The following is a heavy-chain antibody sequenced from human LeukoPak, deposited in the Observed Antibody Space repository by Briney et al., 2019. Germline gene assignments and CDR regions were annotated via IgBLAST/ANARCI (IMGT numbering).Heavy chain of an antibody. CDR3: ARDGPPDY. J-gene: IGHJ4*02. CDR1: GFTFRSYE. CDR2: ISASGDTV. V-gene: IGHV3-48*03. Sequence: QPGGSLRLSCAASGFTFRSYEMNWVRQAPGKGLEWVSYISASGDTVDYAESVKGRITISRDNAKNSLYLQMGSLRAEDTAIYYCARDGPPDYWGQGTLVSVSS.